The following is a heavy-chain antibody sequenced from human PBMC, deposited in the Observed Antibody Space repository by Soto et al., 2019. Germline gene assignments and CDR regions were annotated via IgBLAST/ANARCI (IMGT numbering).Heavy chain of an antibody. V-gene: IGHV3-74*01. Sequence: LGGSLRLSCAASGFTFSSYGMPWVRQAPGKGLMWVSRIHNDGSTTRYADSVKGRFTISRDNAKNTLYLQMSSLRVEDTAVYYCARDNWNSYWGQGTLVTVSS. J-gene: IGHJ4*01. CDR2: IHNDGSTT. D-gene: IGHD1-7*01. CDR3: ARDNWNSY. CDR1: GFTFSSYG.